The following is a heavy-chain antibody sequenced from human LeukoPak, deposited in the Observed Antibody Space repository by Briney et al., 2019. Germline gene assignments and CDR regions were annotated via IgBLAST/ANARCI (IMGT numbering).Heavy chain of an antibody. V-gene: IGHV1-8*01. J-gene: IGHJ4*02. CDR2: MNPNSGNT. CDR1: GYTFTSYD. D-gene: IGHD2-15*01. Sequence: ASVKVSCKASGYTFTSYDINWVRQATGQGLEWMGWMNPNSGNTGYAQKFQGRVTMTRNTSISKAYMELSSLRSEDTAVYYCARGSRSCSGGSCYRDFDYWGQGTLVTVSS. CDR3: ARGSRSCSGGSCYRDFDY.